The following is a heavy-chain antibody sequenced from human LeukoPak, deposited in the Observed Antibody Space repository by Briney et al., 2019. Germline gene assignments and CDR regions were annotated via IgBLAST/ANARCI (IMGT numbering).Heavy chain of an antibody. V-gene: IGHV1-8*02. J-gene: IGHJ4*02. CDR3: ARSLTPSPFDY. Sequence: GSSVKVSCKASGGTFISYAINWVRQATGQGLEWMGWMNPNSGNTGYAQKFQGRVTMTRNTSISTAYMELSSLRSEDTAVYYCARSLTPSPFDYWGQGTLVTVSS. CDR1: GGTFISYA. CDR2: MNPNSGNT.